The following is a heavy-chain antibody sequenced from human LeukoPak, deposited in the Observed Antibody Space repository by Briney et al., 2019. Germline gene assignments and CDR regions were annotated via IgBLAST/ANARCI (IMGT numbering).Heavy chain of an antibody. Sequence: GGSLRLSCAASGFTFSNYAIHWICQGPGKGLKWVAIISYDGTSKYYADSVKGRFSISRDNSKNTLYLQMNSLRPEDTAVYYCAKAVGFGEAYGMDVWGQGTTVTVSS. CDR1: GFTFSNYA. D-gene: IGHD3-10*01. CDR3: AKAVGFGEAYGMDV. V-gene: IGHV3-30*18. CDR2: ISYDGTSK. J-gene: IGHJ6*02.